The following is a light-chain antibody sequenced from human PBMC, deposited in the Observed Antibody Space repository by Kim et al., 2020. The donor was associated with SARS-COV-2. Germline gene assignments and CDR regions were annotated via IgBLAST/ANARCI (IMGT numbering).Light chain of an antibody. Sequence: AMGQTVKITCQGDSIRSYYASWYQQKPGQAPILVIYGRNNRPSGIPDRFSGSSSVNTASLTITGAQAEDEADYYCNSRDSTGKRWVFGTGTKVTVL. CDR1: SIRSYY. CDR2: GRN. V-gene: IGLV3-19*01. J-gene: IGLJ1*01. CDR3: NSRDSTGKRWV.